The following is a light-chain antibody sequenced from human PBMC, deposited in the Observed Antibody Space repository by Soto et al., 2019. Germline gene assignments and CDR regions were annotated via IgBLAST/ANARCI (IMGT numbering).Light chain of an antibody. J-gene: IGLJ1*01. CDR3: TSPTPGSLYV. CDR2: KVS. Sequence: QSVLPQPASVSGSPGQSITISCTGTSCEVGGYNYVSWYQQYPCRVPKLLIYKVSTRPSGISNRFSGSKSGNTASLTISGLQAEDEADYFCTSPTPGSLYVFGSGTKVTVL. CDR1: SCEVGGYNY. V-gene: IGLV2-14*01.